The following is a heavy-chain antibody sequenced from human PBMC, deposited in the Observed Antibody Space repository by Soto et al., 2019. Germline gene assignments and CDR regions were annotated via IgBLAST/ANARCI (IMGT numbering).Heavy chain of an antibody. D-gene: IGHD1-26*01. CDR1: GFTFSSYA. V-gene: IGHV3-23*01. CDR3: AKDLGVGATTLGFDY. J-gene: IGHJ4*02. CDR2: ISGSGGST. Sequence: PGESLRLSCAASGFTFSSYAMSWVRQAPGKGLEWVSAISGSGGSTYYADSVKGRFTISRDNSKNTLYLQMNSLRAEDTAVYYCAKDLGVGATTLGFDYWGQGTLVTVSS.